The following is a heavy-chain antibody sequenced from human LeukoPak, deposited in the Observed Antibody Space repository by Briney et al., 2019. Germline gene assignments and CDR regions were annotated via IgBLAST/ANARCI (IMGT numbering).Heavy chain of an antibody. CDR1: GFTFSSYD. Sequence: AGSLSLTCAASGFTFSSYDMHWVRQATGKGLEWVPAIGTVGDTYYPGSVKGRFTISRENAKNSLYLKMNSLRAGDTAVYYCARARGYDSSDYYQFDYW. D-gene: IGHD3-22*01. J-gene: IGHJ4*01. V-gene: IGHV3-13*04. CDR3: ARARGYDSSDYYQFDY. CDR2: IGTVGDT.